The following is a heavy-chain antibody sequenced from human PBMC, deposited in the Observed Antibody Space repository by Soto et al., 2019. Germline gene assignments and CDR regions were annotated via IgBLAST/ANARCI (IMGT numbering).Heavy chain of an antibody. V-gene: IGHV4-4*02. J-gene: IGHJ3*02. Sequence: SETLSLTCAVSSGSISSSNWWSWVRQPPGKGLEWIGEIYHSGSTNYNPSLKSRVTISVDKSKNQFSLKLSSVTAADTAVYYCARGGGYYDFWSGSNDAFDIWGQGTMVTVSS. CDR1: SGSISSSNW. D-gene: IGHD3-3*01. CDR2: IYHSGST. CDR3: ARGGGYYDFWSGSNDAFDI.